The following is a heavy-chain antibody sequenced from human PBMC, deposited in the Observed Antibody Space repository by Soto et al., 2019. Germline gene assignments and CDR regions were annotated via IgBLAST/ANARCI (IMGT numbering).Heavy chain of an antibody. V-gene: IGHV1-18*04. CDR2: ITVSNGNT. D-gene: IGHD5-18*01. CDR3: ARSYSYGSYWYFDD. CDR1: GYTFSTYG. Sequence: QGQLVQSGAEVKKPGASLKVSCKASGYTFSTYGVSWVRQAPGQGLEWMGWITVSNGNTHYIDNLQGRVTMTTDTYTNTAYMELWRLISDDTAVYYCARSYSYGSYWYFDDWGQGTLVIVSS. J-gene: IGHJ4*02.